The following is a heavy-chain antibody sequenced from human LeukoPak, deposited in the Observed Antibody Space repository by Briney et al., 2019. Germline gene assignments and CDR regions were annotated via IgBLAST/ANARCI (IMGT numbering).Heavy chain of an antibody. CDR3: ATGYSKYYFDY. J-gene: IGHJ4*02. CDR2: IKQDGSEK. Sequence: PGGSLRLSCAASGFTFSSYAMSWVRQAPGKGLEWVANIKQDGSEKYYVDSVKGRFTISRDNAKNSLYLQMNSLRAEDTAVYYCATGYSKYYFDYWGQGTLVTVSS. D-gene: IGHD6-13*01. CDR1: GFTFSSYA. V-gene: IGHV3-7*01.